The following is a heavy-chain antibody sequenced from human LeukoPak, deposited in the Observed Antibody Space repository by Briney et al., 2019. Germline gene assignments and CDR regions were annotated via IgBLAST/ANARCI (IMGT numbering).Heavy chain of an antibody. CDR3: ARDKLEGPTKLDY. D-gene: IGHD1-1*01. CDR1: GFTFSSYW. CDR2: IKQDESEK. J-gene: IGHJ4*02. V-gene: IGHV3-7*01. Sequence: GGSLRLSCAASGFTFSSYWMIWVRQAPGKGLEWVANIKQDESEKYYVDSVKGRFTISRDNAKNSLYLQMNSLRAEDTAVYYCARDKLEGPTKLDYWGQGILVTVSS.